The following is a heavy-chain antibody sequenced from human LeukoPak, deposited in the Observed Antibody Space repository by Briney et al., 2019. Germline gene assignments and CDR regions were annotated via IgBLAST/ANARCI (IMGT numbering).Heavy chain of an antibody. J-gene: IGHJ3*01. V-gene: IGHV4-39*01. Sequence: SETLSLTCTVSGGSISSSSYYWGWIRQPPGKGLEWIGSIFYSGSTYYNPSLKSRVTISVDTSKNQFSLRLTSVTAADTAVYYCARHLPGGGGAFDFWGQGTMVTVSS. D-gene: IGHD3-16*01. CDR1: GGSISSSSYY. CDR2: IFYSGST. CDR3: ARHLPGGGGAFDF.